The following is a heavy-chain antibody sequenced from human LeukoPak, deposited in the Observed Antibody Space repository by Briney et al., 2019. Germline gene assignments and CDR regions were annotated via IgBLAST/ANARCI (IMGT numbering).Heavy chain of an antibody. CDR1: GFTFSSYA. CDR3: AKDVVPAAMRNYYYYGMDV. D-gene: IGHD2-2*01. V-gene: IGHV3-23*01. CDR2: ISGSGGST. Sequence: HPGGPLRLSCAASGFTFSSYAMSWVRQAPGKGLEWVSAISGSGGSTYYADSVKGRFTISRDNSKNTLYLQMNSLRAEDTAVYYCAKDVVPAAMRNYYYYGMDVWGQGTTVTVSS. J-gene: IGHJ6*02.